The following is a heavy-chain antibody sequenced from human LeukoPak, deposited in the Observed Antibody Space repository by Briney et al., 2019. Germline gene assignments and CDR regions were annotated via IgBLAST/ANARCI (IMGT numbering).Heavy chain of an antibody. CDR3: ARVNGYNWNFDY. CDR1: GFTFSSYG. CDR2: IWYDGSNK. J-gene: IGHJ4*02. Sequence: GGSLRLSCAASGFTFSSYGMHWVRQAPGKGLEWVAVIWYDGSNKYYADSVKGRFTISRDNAKNSLFLQMNSLRAEDTAVYYCARVNGYNWNFDYWGQGTLVTVSS. D-gene: IGHD5-24*01. V-gene: IGHV3-33*01.